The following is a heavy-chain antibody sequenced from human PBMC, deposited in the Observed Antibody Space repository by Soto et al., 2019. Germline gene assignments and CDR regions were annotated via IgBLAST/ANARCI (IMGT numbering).Heavy chain of an antibody. CDR1: GFTFSNYD. CDR3: ARELHGGSYGMDV. V-gene: IGHV3-13*01. CDR2: ITTAGDT. J-gene: IGHJ6*02. Sequence: GGSLRLSCASSGFTFSNYDMHWVRQVTGKGLEWVSGITTAGDTYYPGSVRGRFTISREKAKNSLYLQMNSLSAGDTAVYYCARELHGGSYGMDVWGQGTTVTVSS.